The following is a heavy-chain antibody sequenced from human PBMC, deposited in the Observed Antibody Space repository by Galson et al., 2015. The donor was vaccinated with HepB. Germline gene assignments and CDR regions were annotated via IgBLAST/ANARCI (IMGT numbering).Heavy chain of an antibody. J-gene: IGHJ4*02. D-gene: IGHD6-19*01. Sequence: SLRLSCAASGFTVSSNYMSWVRQAPGKGLEWVSVIYSGGSTYYADSVKGRFTISRDNSKNTLYLQMNSLRAEDTAVYYCARDYPYSSGWHALYWGQGTLVTVSS. V-gene: IGHV3-53*01. CDR1: GFTVSSNY. CDR2: IYSGGST. CDR3: ARDYPYSSGWHALY.